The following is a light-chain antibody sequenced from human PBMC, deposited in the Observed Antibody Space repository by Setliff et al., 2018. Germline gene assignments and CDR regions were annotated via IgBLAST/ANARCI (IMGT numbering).Light chain of an antibody. Sequence: QSALTQPASVSGSPGQSITISCTGTSSDVGGYNYVSWYQQHPGKAPKLMIYDVSKRPSGVSNRFSGSKSGNTASLTISGLQAEDEADYYCCSYAGSSTLVFGGGT. J-gene: IGLJ2*01. V-gene: IGLV2-23*02. CDR1: SSDVGGYNY. CDR2: DVS. CDR3: CSYAGSSTLV.